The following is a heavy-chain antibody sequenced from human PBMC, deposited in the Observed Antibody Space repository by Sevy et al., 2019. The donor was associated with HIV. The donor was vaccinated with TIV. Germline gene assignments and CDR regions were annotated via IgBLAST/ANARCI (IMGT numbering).Heavy chain of an antibody. CDR3: ARETTLAAAGPRVCYFDY. D-gene: IGHD6-13*01. V-gene: IGHV3-20*04. J-gene: IGHJ4*02. Sequence: GGSLRLSCAASGFTFDDYGMSWVRQAPGKGLEWVSGINWNGGSTGYADSVKGRFTISRDNAKKSLYLQMNSLRAEDTALYYCARETTLAAAGPRVCYFDYWGQGTLVTVSS. CDR2: INWNGGST. CDR1: GFTFDDYG.